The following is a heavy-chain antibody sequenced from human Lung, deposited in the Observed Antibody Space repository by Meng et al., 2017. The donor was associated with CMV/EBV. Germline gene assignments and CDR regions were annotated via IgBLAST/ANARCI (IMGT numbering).Heavy chain of an antibody. V-gene: IGHV3-74*01. Sequence: GESLKISCVASGFTFSSYWMHWVRQAPGKGLVWVSRIYSDGGSTSYADSVKGRFTISRDNAKNTLYLQMNSLRAEDTAVYYCARPVHDYSNSFDYWGQGTLVTVSS. CDR2: IYSDGGST. CDR3: ARPVHDYSNSFDY. D-gene: IGHD4-11*01. CDR1: GFTFSSYW. J-gene: IGHJ4*02.